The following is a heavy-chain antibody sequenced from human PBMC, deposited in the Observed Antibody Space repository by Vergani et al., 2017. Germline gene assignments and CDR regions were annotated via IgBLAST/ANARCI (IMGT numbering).Heavy chain of an antibody. CDR3: ARPQRYYDILTGNSGSYDY. CDR2: IIPIFGTA. V-gene: IGHV1-69*13. J-gene: IGHJ4*02. CDR1: GGTFSSYA. D-gene: IGHD3-9*01. Sequence: QVQLVQSGAEVKKPGSSVKVSCKASGGTFSSYAISWVRQAPGQGLEWMGRIIPIFGTANYAQKFQGRVTITADESASTAYMELSSLRSEDTAVYYCARPQRYYDILTGNSGSYDYWGQGTLVTVSS.